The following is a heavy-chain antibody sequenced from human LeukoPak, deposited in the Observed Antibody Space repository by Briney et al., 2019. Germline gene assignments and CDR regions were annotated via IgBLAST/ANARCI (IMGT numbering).Heavy chain of an antibody. V-gene: IGHV1-2*02. CDR3: AGVNYDSNAFDI. CDR1: GYTFTGYY. CDR2: INPNSGGT. Sequence: ASVKVSCKASGYTFTGYYMHWVRQAPGQGLEWMGWINPNSGGTNYAQKFQGRVTMTRDTSISTAYMELSRLRSDDTAVCYCAGVNYDSNAFDIWGQGTMVTVSS. J-gene: IGHJ3*02. D-gene: IGHD3-22*01.